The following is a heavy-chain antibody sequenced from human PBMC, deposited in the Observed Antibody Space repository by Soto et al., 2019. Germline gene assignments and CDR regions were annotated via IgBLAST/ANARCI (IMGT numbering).Heavy chain of an antibody. V-gene: IGHV3-20*04. J-gene: IGHJ3*02. CDR2: VNWNGGST. CDR1: GFTFADYV. CDR3: ARLRAENDAFAI. Sequence: PGGSLRLSCAASGFTFADYVMTWVRQAPGKGLEWVSSVNWNGGSTGYADSVTGRFTISRDNAKNSLYLQMNSLRAEDTALYYCARLRAENDAFAIWGQGTMVTVSS.